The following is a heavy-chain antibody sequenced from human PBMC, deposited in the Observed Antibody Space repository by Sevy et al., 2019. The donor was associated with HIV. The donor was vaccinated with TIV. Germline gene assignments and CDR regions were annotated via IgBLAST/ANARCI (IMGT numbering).Heavy chain of an antibody. Sequence: GESLKISCAASGFTFSSFAMFWVRQAPGKGLEWVSTITSSGDTTYYADSVKGRFTISRDNPKNTLYLQMNSLRAEDTAVYYCATKGYSSGWYRAGADYWGQGTLVTVSS. J-gene: IGHJ4*02. D-gene: IGHD6-19*01. CDR2: ITSSGDTT. V-gene: IGHV3-23*01. CDR3: ATKGYSSGWYRAGADY. CDR1: GFTFSSFA.